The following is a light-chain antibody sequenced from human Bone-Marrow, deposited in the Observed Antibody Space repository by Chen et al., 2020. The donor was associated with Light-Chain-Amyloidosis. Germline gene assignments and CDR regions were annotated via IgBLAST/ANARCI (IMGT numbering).Light chain of an antibody. CDR3: QVWDRSSDRPV. V-gene: IGLV3-21*02. CDR2: DDS. CDR1: NIGSTS. J-gene: IGLJ3*02. Sequence: SYVLTQPSSVSVAPGQTATIACGGNNIGSTSVHWYQQTPGQAPLLVVYDDSYRPSGIPERLSGSNSGNTATLTISSGEAGDEADYYCQVWDRSSDRPVFGGGTKLTVL.